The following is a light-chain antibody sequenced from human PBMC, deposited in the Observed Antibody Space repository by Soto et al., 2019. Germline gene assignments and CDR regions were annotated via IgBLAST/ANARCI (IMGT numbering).Light chain of an antibody. J-gene: IGLJ1*01. Sequence: QSALTQPRSVSGSPGQSVTVSCTGTSSDVGGYNHVSWYQQHPGKAPKFMVYDVDKRPSGVPDRFSGSKSGNTASLTISGLQAEDEADYYCCSYAGSDTYVFGTGTKLTVL. CDR2: DVD. V-gene: IGLV2-11*01. CDR1: SSDVGGYNH. CDR3: CSYAGSDTYV.